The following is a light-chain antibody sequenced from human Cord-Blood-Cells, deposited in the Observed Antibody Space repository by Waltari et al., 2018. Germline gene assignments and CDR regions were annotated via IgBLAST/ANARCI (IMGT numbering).Light chain of an antibody. J-gene: IGLJ3*02. CDR2: EGS. V-gene: IGLV2-23*01. CDR1: SSDVGSDNL. Sequence: QSALTQPASVSGSPGPSITTPCTGTSSDVGSDNLVSWYQQHPGKAPKLMIYEGSKRPSGVSNRFSGSKSGNTASLTISGLQAEDEADYYCCSYAGSSTWVFGGGTKLTVL. CDR3: CSYAGSSTWV.